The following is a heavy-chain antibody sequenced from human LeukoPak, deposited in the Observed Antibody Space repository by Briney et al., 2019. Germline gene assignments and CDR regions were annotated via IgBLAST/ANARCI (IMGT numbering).Heavy chain of an antibody. V-gene: IGHV3-23*01. CDR2: IIDSGNSI. CDR3: AKDPIFSGSYGVFDY. Sequence: GGSLRLSCAASGFTFSSCAMSWVRQARGKGVEWVSTIIDSGNSIYYADSAEGRFTISRDNSKNTLYLQMNSLRAGDTAVYYCAKDPIFSGSYGVFDYWGLGTLVTVSS. D-gene: IGHD1-26*01. CDR1: GFTFSSCA. J-gene: IGHJ4*02.